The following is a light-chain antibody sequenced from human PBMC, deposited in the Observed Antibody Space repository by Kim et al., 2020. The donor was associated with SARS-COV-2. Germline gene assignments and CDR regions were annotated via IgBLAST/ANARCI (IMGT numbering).Light chain of an antibody. V-gene: IGKV2-28*01. CDR3: MQVLQTPFT. CDR2: LGS. J-gene: IGKJ5*01. Sequence: DIVMTQSPLSLPVTTGEPASISCRSSQSLLQSNRYNYLDWYLQKPGQSPQLVIYLGSNRASGVPDRFSGSGSGTDFTLKISSVEAQDVGVYYCMQVLQTPFTFGQGTRLEIK. CDR1: QSLLQSNRYNY.